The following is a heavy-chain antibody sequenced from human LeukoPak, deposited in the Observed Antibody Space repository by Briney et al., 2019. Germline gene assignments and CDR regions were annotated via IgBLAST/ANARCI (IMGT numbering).Heavy chain of an antibody. CDR2: IYYSGST. Sequence: SETLSLTCTVSGGSISTGGYYWSWIRQHPGKGLEWIGNIYYSGSTYYSPSLKSRVTMSVDTSKNQFSLTLISVTAADTAVYFCARAAPNYYDSSGSLRNPYFDYWGQGTLVTVSS. CDR3: ARAAPNYYDSSGSLRNPYFDY. V-gene: IGHV4-31*03. J-gene: IGHJ4*02. CDR1: GGSISTGGYY. D-gene: IGHD3-22*01.